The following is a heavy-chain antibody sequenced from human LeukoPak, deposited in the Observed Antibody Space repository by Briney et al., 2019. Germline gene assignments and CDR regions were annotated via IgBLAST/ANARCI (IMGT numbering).Heavy chain of an antibody. V-gene: IGHV4-4*07. CDR2: IYTSGST. D-gene: IGHD4-23*01. J-gene: IGHJ6*03. CDR3: ARSLATPSYYYYMDV. CDR1: GVSISSYY. Sequence: PSETLSLTCTVSGVSISSYYWSWIRQPAGKGLEWIGRIYTSGSTNYNPSLKSRVTMSVDTSKNQFSLKLSSVTAADTAVYYCARSLATPSYYYYMDVWGKGTTVTVSS.